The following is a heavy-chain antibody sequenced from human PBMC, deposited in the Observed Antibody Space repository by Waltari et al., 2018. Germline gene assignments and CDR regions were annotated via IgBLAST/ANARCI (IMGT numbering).Heavy chain of an antibody. D-gene: IGHD2-21*02. J-gene: IGHJ2*01. V-gene: IGHV3-48*04. CDR2: ITNSGAT. CDR1: GFPFSSYG. CDR3: ARGYCGGDCSSSARYVDI. Sequence: EEQLVESGGGLIQPGGSLRLSCAASGFPFSSYGMRWVRQAPGKGLEWVSYITNSGATHYADSLRGRFIVSRDNAKSSLYLQMNSLRAEDTALYYCARGYCGGDCSSSARYVDIWGRGTLVSVSS.